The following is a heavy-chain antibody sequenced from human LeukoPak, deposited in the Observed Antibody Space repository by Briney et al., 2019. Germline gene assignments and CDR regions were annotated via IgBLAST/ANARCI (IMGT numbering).Heavy chain of an antibody. Sequence: ASVKVSCKASGYTFTAYNMHWVRQAPGQGLEWMGWINPNSGDTNSAQKFQRRVTMTRDTSINTAYMELSRLTSDDTAVYYCARVNYFDYWGQGTLVTVSS. CDR3: ARVNYFDY. CDR1: GYTFTAYN. J-gene: IGHJ4*02. CDR2: INPNSGDT. V-gene: IGHV1-2*02.